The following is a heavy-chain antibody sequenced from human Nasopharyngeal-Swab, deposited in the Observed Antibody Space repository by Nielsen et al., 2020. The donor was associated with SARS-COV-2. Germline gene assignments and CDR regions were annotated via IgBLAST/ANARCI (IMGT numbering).Heavy chain of an antibody. CDR3: ARATEIEAFDI. J-gene: IGHJ3*02. D-gene: IGHD5-24*01. CDR1: GGSISSYY. Sequence: SETLSLTCTVSGGSISSYYWSWIRQPPGKGLEWIGYIYYSGSTNYNPSLKSRVTISVDTSKNQFSLKLSSVTAADTAVYYCARATEIEAFDIWGQGTMVTVSS. V-gene: IGHV4-59*12. CDR2: IYYSGST.